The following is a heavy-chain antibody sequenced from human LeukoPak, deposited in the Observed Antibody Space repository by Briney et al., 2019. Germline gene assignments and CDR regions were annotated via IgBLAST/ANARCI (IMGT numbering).Heavy chain of an antibody. J-gene: IGHJ5*02. CDR3: ARDINGGNWFDP. D-gene: IGHD2-8*01. CDR2: IIPIFGTA. CDR1: GGTFSSYA. V-gene: IGHV1-69*06. Sequence: ASVKVSCKASGGTFSSYAISWVRQAPGQGLEWMGGIIPIFGTANYAQKFQGRVTITADKSTSTAYMELSSLRSEDTAVYYCARDINGGNWFDPWGREPWSPSPQ.